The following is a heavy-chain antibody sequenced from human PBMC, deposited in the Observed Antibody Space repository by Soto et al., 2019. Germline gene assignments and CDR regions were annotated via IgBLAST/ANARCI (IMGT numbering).Heavy chain of an antibody. CDR2: IYYSGST. J-gene: IGHJ4*02. D-gene: IGHD1-1*01. Sequence: QLQLQESGPGLVKPSETLSLTCTVSGGSISSSSYYWGWIRQPPGKGLEWIGSIYYSGSTYYNPSLKSRVTISVDTSKNQFSLKLSSVTAADTAVYYCASQPEGYNWNVGFDYWGQGTLVTVSS. CDR3: ASQPEGYNWNVGFDY. CDR1: GGSISSSSYY. V-gene: IGHV4-39*01.